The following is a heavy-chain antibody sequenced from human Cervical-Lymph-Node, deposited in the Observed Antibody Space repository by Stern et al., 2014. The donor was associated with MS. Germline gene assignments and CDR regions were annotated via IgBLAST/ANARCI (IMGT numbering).Heavy chain of an antibody. V-gene: IGHV3-48*02. CDR1: GFTFSSYS. J-gene: IGHJ4*02. D-gene: IGHD5-18*01. Sequence: VQLVQSGGGLVQPGGSLRLSCAASGFTFSSYSMNWVRQAPGKGLEWFSYISSSSSTIYYADSVKGRFTISRDNAKNSLYLQMNSLRDEDTAVYYCARDFRFQLWLPGFDYWGQGTLVTVSS. CDR2: ISSSSSTI. CDR3: ARDFRFQLWLPGFDY.